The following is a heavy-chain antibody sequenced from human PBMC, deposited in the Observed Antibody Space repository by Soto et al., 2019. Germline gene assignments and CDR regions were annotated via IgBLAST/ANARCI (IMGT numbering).Heavy chain of an antibody. Sequence: GESLKISCKVSGYSFTSYWISWVRQMPGKGLEWVGRIDPSDSYTNYSPSFQGHVTISADKSISTAYLQWSSLKASDTAMYYCARLHQRGDILTGYSHYYYYGMDVWGQGTTVTVSS. CDR1: GYSFTSYW. D-gene: IGHD3-9*01. V-gene: IGHV5-10-1*01. CDR3: ARLHQRGDILTGYSHYYYYGMDV. CDR2: IDPSDSYT. J-gene: IGHJ6*02.